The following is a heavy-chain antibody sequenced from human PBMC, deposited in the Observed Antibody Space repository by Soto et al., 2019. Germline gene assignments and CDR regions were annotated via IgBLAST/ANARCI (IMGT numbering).Heavy chain of an antibody. Sequence: PSETLSLTCTVSGGSISSYYWSWIRQPPGKGLEWIGYIYYSGSTTYSPSLKSRVTISVDRSKNQFSLKLTSVTAADTAVYYCARVGGYYQSLDTWGQGTLVTVSS. J-gene: IGHJ5*02. V-gene: IGHV4-59*08. CDR2: IYYSGST. D-gene: IGHD3-3*01. CDR3: ARVGGYYQSLDT. CDR1: GGSISSYY.